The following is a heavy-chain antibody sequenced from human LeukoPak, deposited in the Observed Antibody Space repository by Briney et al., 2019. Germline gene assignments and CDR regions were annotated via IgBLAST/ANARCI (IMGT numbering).Heavy chain of an antibody. V-gene: IGHV1-8*03. CDR2: MNPNSGNT. CDR3: ARGKAARTSPVFDP. CDR1: VSTFTSYD. Sequence: GASVKVSCTASVSTFTSYDINWVRQATGQGLEWMGWMNPNSGNTGYAQKFQGRVTITRNTSISTAYMELSSLRSEDTAVYYCARGKAARTSPVFDPWGQGTLVTVSS. D-gene: IGHD6-6*01. J-gene: IGHJ5*02.